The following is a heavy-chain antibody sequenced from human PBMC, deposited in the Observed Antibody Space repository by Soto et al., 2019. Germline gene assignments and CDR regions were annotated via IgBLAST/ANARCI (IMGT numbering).Heavy chain of an antibody. V-gene: IGHV3-33*01. Sequence: PGGSLRLSCAASGFTFSSYGMHWVRQAPGKGLEWVALIGFDGSDNYYTDSVKGRFTISRDNSKNTLYLQMNSVTAGDTAVYYCARGRSFSSIWPSAFDICGQGTMVTVSS. CDR2: IGFDGSDN. J-gene: IGHJ3*02. CDR3: ARGRSFSSIWPSAFDI. CDR1: GFTFSSYG. D-gene: IGHD6-13*01.